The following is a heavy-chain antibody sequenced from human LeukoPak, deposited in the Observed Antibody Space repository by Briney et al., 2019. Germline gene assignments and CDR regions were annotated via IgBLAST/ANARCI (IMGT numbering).Heavy chain of an antibody. Sequence: GGSLRLSCAASGFIVSSNYMSWVRQAPGKGLEWVSVIYSGGSTYYADSVKGRFTISRDNSKNTPYLQMNSLRAEDTAVYYCARSGGHYYGSGTWGQGTLVTVSS. CDR2: IYSGGST. D-gene: IGHD3-10*01. CDR1: GFIVSSNY. CDR3: ARSGGHYYGSGT. J-gene: IGHJ4*02. V-gene: IGHV3-66*01.